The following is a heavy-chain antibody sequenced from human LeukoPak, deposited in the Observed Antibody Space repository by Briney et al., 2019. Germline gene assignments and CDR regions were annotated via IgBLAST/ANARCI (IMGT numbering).Heavy chain of an antibody. CDR1: GYSISSSNW. V-gene: IGHV4-28*01. CDR3: ARTLYGDYYFDY. CDR2: IHYSGST. D-gene: IGHD4-17*01. J-gene: IGHJ4*02. Sequence: SDTLSLTCAVSGYSISSSNWWGWIRQPPGKGLEWIGYIHYSGSTYYNPSLKSRVTMSVDTSKNQFSLKLNSVTAVDTAVYYCARTLYGDYYFDYWGQGTLVTVSS.